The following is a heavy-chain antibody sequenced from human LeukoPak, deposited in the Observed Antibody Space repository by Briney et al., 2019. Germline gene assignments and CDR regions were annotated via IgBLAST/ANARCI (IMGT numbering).Heavy chain of an antibody. J-gene: IGHJ5*02. V-gene: IGHV4-59*01. CDR3: ARGNHDFWSGTPGNNWFDP. CDR1: GGSISSYY. D-gene: IGHD3-3*01. CDR2: IYYSGST. Sequence: SETLSLTCTVSGGSISSYYWSWIQQPPGKGLEWIGYIYYSGSTNYNPSLKSRVTISVDTSKNQFSLKLSSVTAADTAVYYCARGNHDFWSGTPGNNWFDPWGQGTLVTVSS.